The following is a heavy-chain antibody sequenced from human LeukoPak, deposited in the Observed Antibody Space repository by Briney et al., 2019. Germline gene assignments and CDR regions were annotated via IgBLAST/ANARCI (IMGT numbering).Heavy chain of an antibody. CDR2: INSDGSIV. D-gene: IGHD6-13*01. V-gene: IGHV3-74*01. CDR3: ATLRPRQQLVVDH. Sequence: GGSLRLSCAASGFTFSSHWMHWVRQAPGKGLVWVSRINSDGSIVNYADSVQGRFTISRDNAKNTLYLQMNSLRPEDTAVYYCATLRPRQQLVVDHWGQGTLVTVSS. J-gene: IGHJ4*02. CDR1: GFTFSSHW.